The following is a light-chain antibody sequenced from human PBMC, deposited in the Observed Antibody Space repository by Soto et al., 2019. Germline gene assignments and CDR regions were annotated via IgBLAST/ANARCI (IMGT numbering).Light chain of an antibody. CDR3: HQYNTYHT. Sequence: DIRLTQSPSTLSASVGDRVTITCRASQSIGTWLAWYQQKPGKAPNLLIYKASSLESGVPSRFSGSGSGTEFTLTISSLQPDDYATYFCHQYNTYHTFGQGTKLEIK. CDR1: QSIGTW. CDR2: KAS. V-gene: IGKV1-5*03. J-gene: IGKJ2*01.